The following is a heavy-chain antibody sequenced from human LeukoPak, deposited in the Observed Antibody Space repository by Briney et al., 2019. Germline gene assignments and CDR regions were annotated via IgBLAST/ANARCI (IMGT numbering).Heavy chain of an antibody. J-gene: IGHJ4*02. D-gene: IGHD4/OR15-4a*01. V-gene: IGHV3-64D*06. CDR1: GFTFSSYA. Sequence: PGGSLRLSCSASGFTFSSYAMHWVRQAPGKGLEFVSGISSNGGSTYYTDPVKGRLTISRDNSKNTVYLQMSSLRPEDTAVYFCVKRLNNYFDYWGQGTLVTVS. CDR2: ISSNGGST. CDR3: VKRLNNYFDY.